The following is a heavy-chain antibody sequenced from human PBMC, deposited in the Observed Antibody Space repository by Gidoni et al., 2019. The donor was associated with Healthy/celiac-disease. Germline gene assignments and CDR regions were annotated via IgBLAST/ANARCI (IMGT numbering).Heavy chain of an antibody. CDR2: ISYDGSNK. CDR1: GFTFSSYA. D-gene: IGHD5-12*01. Sequence: QAQLVESGGGVVQPGRSLRLSCAASGFTFSSYAMHWVRQAPGKGLEWVAVISYDGSNKYYADSVKGRFTISRDNSKNTLYLQMNSLRAEDTAVYYCAGRRDGYNFVGYWGQGTLVTVSS. J-gene: IGHJ4*02. CDR3: AGRRDGYNFVGY. V-gene: IGHV3-30*04.